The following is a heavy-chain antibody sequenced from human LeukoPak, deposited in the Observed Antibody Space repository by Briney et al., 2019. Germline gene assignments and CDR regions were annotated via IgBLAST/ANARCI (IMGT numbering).Heavy chain of an antibody. CDR3: ARDSAGYSYGN. CDR2: INPNSGGT. D-gene: IGHD5-18*01. V-gene: IGHV1-2*02. Sequence: ASVKVSCKASGYTFTSHVINWVRQAPGQGLEWMGWINPNSGGTNYAQKFQGRVTMTRDTSISTAYMELSRLRSDDTAVYYCARDSAGYSYGNWGQGTLVTVSS. J-gene: IGHJ4*02. CDR1: GYTFTSHV.